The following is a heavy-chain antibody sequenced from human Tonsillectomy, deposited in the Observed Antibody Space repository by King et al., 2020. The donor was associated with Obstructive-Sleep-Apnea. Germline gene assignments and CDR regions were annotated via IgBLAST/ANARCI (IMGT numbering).Heavy chain of an antibody. CDR1: GYTFGTYG. Sequence: QLVQSGAEVKKPGASVKVSCKTSGYTFGTYGITWVRQAPGQGLEWMGWINPNNGNTDYAQKLQGRVTMTTDASTTTAYMELRSLRSDDTAVYYWATFSSAWYFDYWGQGTLVTVSS. D-gene: IGHD6-19*01. V-gene: IGHV1-18*01. CDR3: ATFSSAWYFDY. J-gene: IGHJ4*02. CDR2: INPNNGNT.